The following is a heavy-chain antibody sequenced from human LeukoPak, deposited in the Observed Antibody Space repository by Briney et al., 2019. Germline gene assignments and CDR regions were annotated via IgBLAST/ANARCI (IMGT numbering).Heavy chain of an antibody. V-gene: IGHV4-4*07. CDR1: GGSISSYY. Sequence: PSETLSLTCTVSGGSISSYYWSWIRQPAGKGLEWIGRIYTRGSTNYNPSLKSRVTMSVDTSKNQFSLKLSSVTAADTAVYYCARISTVTTSRAYYYYYYMDVWGKGTTVTVSS. CDR3: ARISTVTTSRAYYYYYYMDV. J-gene: IGHJ6*03. D-gene: IGHD4-17*01. CDR2: IYTRGST.